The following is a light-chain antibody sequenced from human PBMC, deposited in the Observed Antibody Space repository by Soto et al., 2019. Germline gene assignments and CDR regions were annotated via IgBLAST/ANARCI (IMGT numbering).Light chain of an antibody. Sequence: QAVVTQPPSVSGAPGQRVTISCTGSSSNIGAGYDVHWYQQLPGTAPKLLIYGNSNRPSGVPDRFSGSKSGTSASLAITGLQAEDEADYYCQSVDSSLSGVVFGGGTKVTVL. CDR1: SSNIGAGYD. J-gene: IGLJ2*01. V-gene: IGLV1-40*01. CDR2: GNS. CDR3: QSVDSSLSGVV.